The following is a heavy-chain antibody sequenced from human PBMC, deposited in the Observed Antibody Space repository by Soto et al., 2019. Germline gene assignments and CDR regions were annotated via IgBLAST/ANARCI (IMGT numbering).Heavy chain of an antibody. V-gene: IGHV1-18*01. CDR2: ISAYNGNT. D-gene: IGHD5-18*01. J-gene: IGHJ3*02. Sequence: ASVKVSCKASGFTFTSSAMQWVRQAPGQGLEWMGWISAYNGNTNYAQKLQGRVTMTTDTSTSTAYMELRSLRSDDTAVYYCARDRESYGLGNDAFDIWGQGTMVTVS. CDR1: GFTFTSSA. CDR3: ARDRESYGLGNDAFDI.